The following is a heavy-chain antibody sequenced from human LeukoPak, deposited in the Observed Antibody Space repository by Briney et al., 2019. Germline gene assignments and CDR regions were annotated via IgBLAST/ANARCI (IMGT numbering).Heavy chain of an antibody. CDR3: ARDLRYCSGGSCYDY. CDR1: GFTFSSYA. J-gene: IGHJ4*02. Sequence: GRSLRLSCAASGFTFSSYAMHWVRQAPGKGLVWVSRINSDGSSTSYADSVKGRFTISRDNAKNTLYLQMNSLRAEDTAVYYCARDLRYCSGGSCYDYWGQGTLVAVSS. V-gene: IGHV3-74*01. CDR2: INSDGSST. D-gene: IGHD2-15*01.